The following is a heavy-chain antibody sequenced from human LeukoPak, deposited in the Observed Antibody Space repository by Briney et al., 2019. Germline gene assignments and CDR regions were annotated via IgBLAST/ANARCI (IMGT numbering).Heavy chain of an antibody. V-gene: IGHV3-9*01. CDR3: AKGFSTVGATTGYFDY. Sequence: PGRSLRLSCAASGFTFDDYAMHWVRQAPGKGLEWVSGISWNSGSIGYADSVKGRFTISRDNAKNSLYLQMNSLRAEDTALYYCAKGFSTVGATTGYFDYWGQGTLVTVSS. J-gene: IGHJ4*02. CDR2: ISWNSGSI. CDR1: GFTFDDYA. D-gene: IGHD1-26*01.